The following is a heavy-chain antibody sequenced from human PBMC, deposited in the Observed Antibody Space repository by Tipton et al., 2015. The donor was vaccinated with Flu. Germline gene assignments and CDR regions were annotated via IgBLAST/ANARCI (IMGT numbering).Heavy chain of an antibody. D-gene: IGHD2-15*01. CDR2: IFHTGST. Sequence: GLVKPSETLSLTCSVSGGSITSYYWSWIRQPPGKGLEWIAFIFHTGSTSYNPSLKSRVSISLDTSRTQLSLKLSSVTAADTAVYYCAREWSAFDIWGQGTMVTVSS. CDR1: GGSITSYY. J-gene: IGHJ3*02. CDR3: AREWSAFDI. V-gene: IGHV4-59*01.